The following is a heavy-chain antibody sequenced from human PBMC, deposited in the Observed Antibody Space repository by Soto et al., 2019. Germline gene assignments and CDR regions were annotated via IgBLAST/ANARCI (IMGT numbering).Heavy chain of an antibody. J-gene: IGHJ5*02. Sequence: GGSLRLSCAASGFTFSSYSMNWVRQAPGKGLEWVSSISSSSSYIYYADSVKGRFTISRDNAKNSLYLQMNSLRAEDTAVYYWAGSPDGSGGSCYGWFDPWGKEPLVT. V-gene: IGHV3-21*01. CDR1: GFTFSSYS. CDR3: AGSPDGSGGSCYGWFDP. D-gene: IGHD2-15*01. CDR2: ISSSSSYI.